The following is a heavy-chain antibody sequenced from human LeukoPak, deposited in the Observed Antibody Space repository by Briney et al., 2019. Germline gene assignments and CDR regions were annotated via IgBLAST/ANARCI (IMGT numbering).Heavy chain of an antibody. Sequence: GGSLRLSCAASRFTFSSYGMHWVRQPPGKGLEWVAFIRYDGNNKFYADSVKGRFTISRDNSKNTLYLQMNSLRAEDTAVYYCAKYASGSLYDALDAWGQGTMVTVS. CDR3: AKYASGSLYDALDA. D-gene: IGHD3-10*01. CDR2: IRYDGNNK. J-gene: IGHJ3*01. CDR1: RFTFSSYG. V-gene: IGHV3-30*02.